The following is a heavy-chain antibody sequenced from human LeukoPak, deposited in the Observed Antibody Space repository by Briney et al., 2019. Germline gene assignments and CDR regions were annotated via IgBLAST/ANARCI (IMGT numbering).Heavy chain of an antibody. CDR2: ISSSSSYI. CDR1: VHPHCIYS. V-gene: IGHV3-21*01. D-gene: IGHD2-21*01. J-gene: IGHJ4*02. CDR3: ARDTNSAGAYFDY. Sequence: GGSVSLLCAVSVHPHCIYSMLWPRNAPERALVGVSSISSSSSYIYYADSVKGRFTISRDNAKTSLYLQMNSLRAEDTAVYYCARDTNSAGAYFDYWGQGTLVTVSS.